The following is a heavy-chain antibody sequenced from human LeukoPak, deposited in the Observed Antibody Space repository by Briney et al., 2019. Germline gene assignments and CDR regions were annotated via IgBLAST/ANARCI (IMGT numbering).Heavy chain of an antibody. CDR1: GFTFSSYE. Sequence: PGGSLRLSCAASGFTFSSYEMNWVRQAPGKGLGWVSYISSSGGTIYYADSVKGRFTISRDNAKNSLYLQMNSLRAEDTAVYYCASLLGSCYSIDYWGQGTLVTVSS. J-gene: IGHJ4*02. CDR3: ASLLGSCYSIDY. CDR2: ISSSGGTI. D-gene: IGHD3-22*01. V-gene: IGHV3-48*03.